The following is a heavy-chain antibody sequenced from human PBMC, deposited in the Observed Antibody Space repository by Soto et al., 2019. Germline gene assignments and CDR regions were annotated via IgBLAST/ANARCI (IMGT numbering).Heavy chain of an antibody. Sequence: QVHLVQSETEVKKPGAAVKVSCKASGDTFTKYHIHWVRQAPGQRLEWMGVMNPSDGRTSFAQRFQGRVTMTRDTYAGTVYMEVSSLRSEDTAIYYCARGGDYYERRPFNMWGQGTMVSVSS. CDR1: GDTFTKYH. V-gene: IGHV1-46*01. CDR2: MNPSDGRT. CDR3: ARGGDYYERRPFNM. J-gene: IGHJ3*02. D-gene: IGHD3-22*01.